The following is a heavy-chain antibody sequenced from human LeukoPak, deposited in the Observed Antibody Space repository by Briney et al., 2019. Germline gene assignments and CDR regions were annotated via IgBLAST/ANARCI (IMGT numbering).Heavy chain of an antibody. CDR1: GFTFSSNS. J-gene: IGHJ4*02. CDR2: ISSSSSYI. Sequence: GGSLRLSCAASGFTFSSNSMNWVRQAPGKGLEWVSSISSSSSYIYYADSVKGRFTISRDNVKNSLYLQMNSLRAEDTAVYYCAREKGRDFDYWGQGTLVTVSS. CDR3: AREKGRDFDY. D-gene: IGHD1-26*01. V-gene: IGHV3-21*01.